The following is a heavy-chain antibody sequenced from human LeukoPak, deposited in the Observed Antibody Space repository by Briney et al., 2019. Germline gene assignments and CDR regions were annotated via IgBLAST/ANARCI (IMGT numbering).Heavy chain of an antibody. D-gene: IGHD2-21*01. Sequence: GGSLRLSCAASGFTFSTYAMSWVRQAPGKGLQWVSLISGSGDGAHYADSVKGRFTISRDNSKNTVYLQMTNLRAEDTAVYYCAKGYIQLWWFDYWGQGTLVTVTS. CDR1: GFTFSTYA. J-gene: IGHJ4*02. CDR2: ISGSGDGA. CDR3: AKGYIQLWWFDY. V-gene: IGHV3-23*01.